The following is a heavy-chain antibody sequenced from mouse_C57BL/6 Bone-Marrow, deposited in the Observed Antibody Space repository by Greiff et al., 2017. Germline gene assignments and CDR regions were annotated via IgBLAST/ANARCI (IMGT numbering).Heavy chain of an antibody. CDR1: GYTFTSYW. CDR2: IDPSDSYT. D-gene: IGHD2-3*01. J-gene: IGHJ4*01. CDR3: ARGMPSLCSLYAMDY. V-gene: IGHV1-59*01. Sequence: QVQLQQPGAELVRPGTSVKLSCKASGYTFTSYWMHWVKQRPGQGLEWIGVIDPSDSYTNYNQQFKGKATLTVDTSSSTAYMQLSSLTSEDSAVYYCARGMPSLCSLYAMDYWGQGTSVTVSS.